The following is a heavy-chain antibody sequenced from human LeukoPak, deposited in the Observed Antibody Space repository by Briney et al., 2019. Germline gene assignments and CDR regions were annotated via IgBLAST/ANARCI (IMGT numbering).Heavy chain of an antibody. CDR1: GFTVSSNY. CDR2: IYSAGTT. CDR3: AKDRRVKGVIIHMDV. D-gene: IGHD3-10*01. V-gene: IGHV3-66*02. Sequence: PGGSLRLSCAASGFTVSSNYMSWVRQAPGKGLEWVSIIYSAGTTYYADSVKGRFTISRDNSKNTPYPQMNSLRAEDTAVYYCAKDRRVKGVIIHMDVWGKGTTVTVSS. J-gene: IGHJ6*03.